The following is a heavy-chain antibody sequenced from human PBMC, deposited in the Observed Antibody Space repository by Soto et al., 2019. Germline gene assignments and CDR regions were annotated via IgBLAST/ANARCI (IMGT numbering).Heavy chain of an antibody. V-gene: IGHV4-59*08. CDR1: GGSISSYY. J-gene: IGHJ4*02. CDR3: TGGGTLWNPGY. Sequence: SETLSLTCTVSGGSISSYYWSWIRQPPGKGLEWIGYIYYSGSTNYNPSLKSRVTISVDTSKNQFSLKLSSVTAADTAVYYCTGGGTLWNPGYWGQGTLVTVSS. CDR2: IYYSGST. D-gene: IGHD1-1*01.